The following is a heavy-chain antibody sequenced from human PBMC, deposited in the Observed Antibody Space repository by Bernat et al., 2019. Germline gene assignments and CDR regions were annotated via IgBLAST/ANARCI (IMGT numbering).Heavy chain of an antibody. CDR1: GGSISSYY. J-gene: IGHJ3*02. CDR2: IYYSGST. D-gene: IGHD3-10*01. Sequence: QVQLKESGPGLVKPSETLSLTCTVSGGSISSYYWSWIRQPPGKGLEWIGYIYYSGSTNYNPSLKGRVTISVDTSKNQFSLKLSSVTAADTAVYYCARDSWLGRELEIWGQGTMVTVSS. CDR3: ARDSWLGRELEI. V-gene: IGHV4-59*01.